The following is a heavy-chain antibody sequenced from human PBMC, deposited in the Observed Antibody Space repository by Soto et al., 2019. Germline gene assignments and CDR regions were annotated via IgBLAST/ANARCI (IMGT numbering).Heavy chain of an antibody. V-gene: IGHV4-39*01. Sequence: SETRSLTCTVSGGSISRSRYYWGWIRQPPGKGLEWIGSIYYSGSTYYNPSLRSRVTISVDTSKNQFSLKLSSVTAADTAVYYCARFHYSSSWYFWGQGTLVTVSS. CDR3: ARFHYSSSWYF. D-gene: IGHD6-13*01. J-gene: IGHJ4*02. CDR1: GGSISRSRYY. CDR2: IYYSGST.